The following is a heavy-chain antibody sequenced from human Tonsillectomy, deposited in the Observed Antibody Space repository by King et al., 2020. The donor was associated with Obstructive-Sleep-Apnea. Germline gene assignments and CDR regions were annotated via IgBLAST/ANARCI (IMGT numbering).Heavy chain of an antibody. CDR3: AKGNGVVPAAMPDFFDY. CDR2: LSGGDST. D-gene: IGHD2-2*01. CDR1: GFTFRNYA. Sequence: VQLVESGGGLVLPGGSLELSCAASGFTFRNYAMNWVRQVPGKGLEWVASLSGGDSTYYPDSVKGRFIISRDNSKSTLYLQMNSLRAEDTAVYYCAKGNGVVPAAMPDFFDYWGQGTLVTVSS. V-gene: IGHV3-23*04. J-gene: IGHJ4*02.